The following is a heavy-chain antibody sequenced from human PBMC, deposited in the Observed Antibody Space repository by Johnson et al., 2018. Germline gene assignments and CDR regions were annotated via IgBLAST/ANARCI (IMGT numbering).Heavy chain of an antibody. CDR1: GLTFSSHW. CDR3: ARGKEVQLKLSNYYYSYMDV. V-gene: IGHV3-7*01. D-gene: IGHD1-1*01. J-gene: IGHJ6*03. Sequence: VQLVQSGGGVVRPGRSLRPSCAASGLTFSSHWMRWVRQATGKGPEWVANIKQDGSENYYVDAVKGRVISSRDKAKNPLYLQMNSLRAGDPAVYYCARGKEVQLKLSNYYYSYMDVGGKGTTVTVSS. CDR2: IKQDGSEN.